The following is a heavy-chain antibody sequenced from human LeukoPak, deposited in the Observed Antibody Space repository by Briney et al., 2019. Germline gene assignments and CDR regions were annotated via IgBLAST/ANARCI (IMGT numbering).Heavy chain of an antibody. J-gene: IGHJ4*02. D-gene: IGHD3-3*01. V-gene: IGHV3-7*04. CDR2: MNRDGSEV. Sequence: GGSLRLSCAASGFTFSSYWMTWVRQAPGKGPEFVATMNRDGSEVAYGNSVRGRFTISRDNAKNSLYLQMYSLRAEDTAVYYCARGIDEWLYLNYWGQGALVTVSS. CDR3: ARGIDEWLYLNY. CDR1: GFTFSSYW.